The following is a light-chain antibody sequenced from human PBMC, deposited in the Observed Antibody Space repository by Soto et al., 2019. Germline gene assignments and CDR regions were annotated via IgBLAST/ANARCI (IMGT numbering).Light chain of an antibody. CDR1: QGISNY. V-gene: IGKV1-27*01. CDR3: KQYKGAST. CDR2: ATS. Sequence: DIRITHSPPSLSESNGYTLTVTCRASQGISNYLAWYQQKPGRVPKLLIYATSTLDSGVPSRFSGSGSGTDFTLTITSLQPEDVATYYCKQYKGASTFGQGTRLEIK. J-gene: IGKJ5*01.